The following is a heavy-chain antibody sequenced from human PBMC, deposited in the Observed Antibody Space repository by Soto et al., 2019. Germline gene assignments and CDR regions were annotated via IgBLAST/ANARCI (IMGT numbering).Heavy chain of an antibody. CDR3: ARTSWGFTTAADYYYGMDV. Sequence: ASVKVSCKASGGTFSSYAISWVRQAPGQGLEWMGWINPNSGGTSYAQKFQGRVTMTRDTSISTAYMELSRLRSDDTAVYYCARTSWGFTTAADYYYGMDVWGQGTTVTVSS. CDR2: INPNSGGT. CDR1: GGTFSSYA. D-gene: IGHD2-2*01. V-gene: IGHV1-2*02. J-gene: IGHJ6*02.